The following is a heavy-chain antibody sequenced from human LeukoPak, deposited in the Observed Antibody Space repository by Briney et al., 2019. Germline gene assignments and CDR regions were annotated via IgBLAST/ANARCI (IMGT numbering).Heavy chain of an antibody. CDR2: IWYDGSNK. V-gene: IGHV3-33*06. D-gene: IGHD3-22*01. Sequence: GRSLRLSCAASGFTFSSYGMHWVRQAPGKGLEWVAVIWYDGSNKYYADSVKGRFTISRDNFKNTLYLQMNSLRAEDTAVYYCAKDREYYDSSGYHFQHWGQGTLVTVSS. J-gene: IGHJ1*01. CDR3: AKDREYYDSSGYHFQH. CDR1: GFTFSSYG.